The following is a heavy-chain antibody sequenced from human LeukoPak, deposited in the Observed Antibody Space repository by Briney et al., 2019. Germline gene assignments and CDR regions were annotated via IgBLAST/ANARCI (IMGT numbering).Heavy chain of an antibody. V-gene: IGHV4-59*01. CDR1: GGSISSYY. Sequence: LSETLSLPCTVSGGSISSYYWGWIRQPPGKGLEWIGYIYYSGSTNYNPSLKSRVTISVDTSKNQFSLKLSSVTAADTAVYYCARGWGYYFDYWGQGTLVTVSS. J-gene: IGHJ4*02. CDR3: ARGWGYYFDY. CDR2: IYYSGST. D-gene: IGHD7-27*01.